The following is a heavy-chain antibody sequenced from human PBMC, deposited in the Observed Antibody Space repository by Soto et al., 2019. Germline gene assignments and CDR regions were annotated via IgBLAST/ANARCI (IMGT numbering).Heavy chain of an antibody. D-gene: IGHD2-8*01. CDR2: IYYSGST. CDR1: GGSISSSY. Sequence: SETLSLTCTVSGGSISSSYWSWIRQPPGKGLEWIGYIYYSGSTNYSPSLKSRVTISVDTSKNQFSLKLSSVTAADTAVYYCALGYCTNGVCPDAFDIWGQGTMVT. J-gene: IGHJ3*02. CDR3: ALGYCTNGVCPDAFDI. V-gene: IGHV4-59*01.